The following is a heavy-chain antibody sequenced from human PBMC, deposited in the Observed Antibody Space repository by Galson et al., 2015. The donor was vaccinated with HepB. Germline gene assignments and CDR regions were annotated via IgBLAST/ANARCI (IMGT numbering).Heavy chain of an antibody. D-gene: IGHD2-21*01. V-gene: IGHV1-3*01. CDR1: GYTFINYA. CDR3: ARSSYCGGECYLVRSSEYFQH. Sequence: SVKVSCKASGYTFINYAIHWVRQAPGQRLEWIGWINAGSGSTQYSQKFQDRVTITRDTSARTAYMEVSSLTSGDTATYYCARSSYCGGECYLVRSSEYFQHWGEGTLVTVS. CDR2: INAGSGST. J-gene: IGHJ1*01.